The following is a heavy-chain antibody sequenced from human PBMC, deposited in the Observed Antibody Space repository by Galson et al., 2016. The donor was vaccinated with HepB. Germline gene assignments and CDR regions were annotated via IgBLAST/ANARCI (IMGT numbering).Heavy chain of an antibody. D-gene: IGHD2-15*01. Sequence: SVKVSCKASGYTFASRGISWVRQAPGQGLEWMGWISAYDGHTNYGQKLQDRLTMATDTSTSTAYMELRSLRSDDTAVYYCARDQAPLPGDYWGQGTLVTVSS. CDR2: ISAYDGHT. CDR1: GYTFASRG. J-gene: IGHJ4*02. V-gene: IGHV1-18*01. CDR3: ARDQAPLPGDY.